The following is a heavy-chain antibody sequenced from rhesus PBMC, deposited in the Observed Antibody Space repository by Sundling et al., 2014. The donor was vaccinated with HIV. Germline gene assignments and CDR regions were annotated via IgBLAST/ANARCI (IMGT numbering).Heavy chain of an antibody. D-gene: IGHD1-14*01. J-gene: IGHJ4*01. CDR3: ARGIAGTTGS. CDR1: GGSISDSYR. V-gene: IGHV4S10*01. CDR2: IYGSSPTT. Sequence: QVQLQESGPGVVKPSETLSLTCAVSGGSISDSYRWSWIRQPPGKGLEWIGYIYGSSPTTNYNPSLKSRVTISKDTSKNQFSLKLSSVTAADTAVYFCARGIAGTTGSWGQGVLVTVSS.